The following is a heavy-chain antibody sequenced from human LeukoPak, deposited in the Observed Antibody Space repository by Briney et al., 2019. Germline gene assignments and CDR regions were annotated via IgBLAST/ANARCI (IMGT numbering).Heavy chain of an antibody. Sequence: PGGSLRLSCAASGFTFSDYYMSWIRQAPGKGLEWVSYISSSGSTIYYADSVKGRFTISRDNAKNSLYLQMNSLRAEDTAVYYCAREDPDSSSRYYFDYWGQGTLVTVSS. CDR1: GFTFSDYY. CDR2: ISSSGSTI. D-gene: IGHD6-13*01. V-gene: IGHV3-11*01. J-gene: IGHJ4*02. CDR3: AREDPDSSSRYYFDY.